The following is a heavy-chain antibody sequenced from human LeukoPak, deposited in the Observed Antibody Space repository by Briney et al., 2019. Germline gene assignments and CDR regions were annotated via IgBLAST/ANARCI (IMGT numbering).Heavy chain of an antibody. D-gene: IGHD2-2*03. J-gene: IGHJ4*02. CDR2: VSRSGGNT. CDR3: ARVGDRSGNGYSH. Sequence: GGSLRLSCAASGFTISRSSMYWVRQAPGKGLEFVSAVSRSGGNTYYANSVKGRFTISRDTSKNTLYLQVGSLRVEDMAVYYCARVGDRSGNGYSHWGQGTLVTVSS. V-gene: IGHV3-64*01. CDR1: GFTISRSS.